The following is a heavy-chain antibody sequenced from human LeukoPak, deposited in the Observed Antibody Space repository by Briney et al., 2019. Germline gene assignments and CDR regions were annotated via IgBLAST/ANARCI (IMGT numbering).Heavy chain of an antibody. CDR1: GFTFSSYS. D-gene: IGHD1-1*01. CDR2: ISSSSGYI. V-gene: IGHV3-21*01. J-gene: IGHJ5*02. Sequence: GGSLRLSCAASGFTFSSYSMNWVRQAPGKGLEWVSSISSSSGYIYYADSVKGRFTISRDNAKNSLYLQMNSLRAEDTAVYYCARSGTTGTTRWFDPWGQGTLVTVSS. CDR3: ARSGTTGTTRWFDP.